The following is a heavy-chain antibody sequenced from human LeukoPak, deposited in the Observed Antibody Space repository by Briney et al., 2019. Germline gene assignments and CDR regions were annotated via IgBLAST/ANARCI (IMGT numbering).Heavy chain of an antibody. V-gene: IGHV3-30*01. D-gene: IGHD3-3*01. CDR1: GFTFSSYA. CDR2: ISYDGSNK. J-gene: IGHJ6*03. Sequence: GRSLRLSCAASGFTFSSYAMHWVRQAPGKGLEWVAVISYDGSNKYYAGSVKGRFTISRDNSKNTLYLQMNSLRAEDTAVYYCARSQSPTIFGVVTVRYYYMDVRGKGTTVTVSS. CDR3: ARSQSPTIFGVVTVRYYYMDV.